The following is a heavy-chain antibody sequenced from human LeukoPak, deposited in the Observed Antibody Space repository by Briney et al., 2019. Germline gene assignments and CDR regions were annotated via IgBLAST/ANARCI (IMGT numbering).Heavy chain of an antibody. Sequence: PGGSLRLSCAASGFTFSSYWMTWVRQAPGKGLEWVANIKQDGSEKYYVDSVKGRFTISRDNAKNSLYLQMNSLRAEDTAVYYCATDVIAAAGTADFWGQGTLVTVSS. CDR3: ATDVIAAAGTADF. J-gene: IGHJ4*02. V-gene: IGHV3-7*03. CDR1: GFTFSSYW. D-gene: IGHD6-13*01. CDR2: IKQDGSEK.